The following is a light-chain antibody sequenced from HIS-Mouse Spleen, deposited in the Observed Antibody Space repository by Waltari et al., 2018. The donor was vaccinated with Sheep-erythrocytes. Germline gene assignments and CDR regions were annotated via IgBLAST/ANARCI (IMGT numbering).Light chain of an antibody. CDR2: DVS. V-gene: IGLV2-14*03. CDR1: SSDGGGYKY. CDR3: SSYTSSSTWV. J-gene: IGLJ3*02. Sequence: QSALTQPASVSGSPGQSITIPCTGTSSDGGGYKYVSWYQQHPGKAPKLMIYDVSNRPSGVSNRFSGSKSGNTASLTISGLQAEDEADYYCSSYTSSSTWVFGGGTKLTVL.